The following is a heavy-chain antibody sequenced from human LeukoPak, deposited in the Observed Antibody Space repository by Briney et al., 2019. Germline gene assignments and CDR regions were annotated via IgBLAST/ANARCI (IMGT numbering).Heavy chain of an antibody. V-gene: IGHV4-4*02. CDR3: AREGGPYRPLDY. J-gene: IGHJ4*02. CDR1: GGSISTTNW. Sequence: PSGTLSLTCGVSGGSISTTNWWTWVRQPPGGGLEWIGEVHLSGRTHYNPSLGSRVTMSVDMSENHISLRLTSVTAADTAVYYCAREGGPYRPLDYSGQGTLVTVSS. CDR2: VHLSGRT.